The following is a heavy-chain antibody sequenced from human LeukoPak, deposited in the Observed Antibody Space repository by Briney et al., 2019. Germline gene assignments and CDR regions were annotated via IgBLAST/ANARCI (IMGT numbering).Heavy chain of an antibody. J-gene: IGHJ4*02. CDR1: GGSISSGGYY. D-gene: IGHD4-11*01. CDR3: ARVYRSSYWVHYYSDY. CDR2: IYYSGST. V-gene: IGHV4-31*03. Sequence: SETLSLTCTVSGGSISSGGYYWSWIRQHPGKGLEWIGYIYYSGSTYYNPSLKSRVTISVDTSKNQFSLKLSSVTAADTAVYYCARVYRSSYWVHYYSDYWGQGTLVTVSS.